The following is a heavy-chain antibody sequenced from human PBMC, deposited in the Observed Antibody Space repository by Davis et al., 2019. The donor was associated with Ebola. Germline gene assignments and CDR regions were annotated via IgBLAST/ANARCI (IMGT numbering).Heavy chain of an antibody. Sequence: GESLKISCKASGYSFTSFRIGWVRQPPGQGLEWMGAILPGDSDTRYSPSFQGQVTISADKSITTAYLQWSSLKASDTAMYYCARQGAPYSAPANWGQGTLVTVSS. V-gene: IGHV5-51*01. CDR1: GYSFTSFR. D-gene: IGHD1-26*01. CDR3: ARQGAPYSAPAN. J-gene: IGHJ4*02. CDR2: ILPGDSDT.